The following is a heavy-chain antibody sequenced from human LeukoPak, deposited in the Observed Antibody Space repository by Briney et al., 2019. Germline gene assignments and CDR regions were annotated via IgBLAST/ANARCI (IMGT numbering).Heavy chain of an antibody. CDR2: IYYSGST. Sequence: SETLSLTCTVSGGSISSYYWSWIRQPPGKGLEWIGYIYYSGSTFYTPSLKSRVTFSVDMFKNQFSLKLSSVTAADTAVYYCARQSPLGELPLRGVLAFDYWGQGTLVTVSS. CDR1: GGSISSYY. CDR3: ARQSPLGELPLRGVLAFDY. D-gene: IGHD3-16*02. V-gene: IGHV4-59*08. J-gene: IGHJ4*02.